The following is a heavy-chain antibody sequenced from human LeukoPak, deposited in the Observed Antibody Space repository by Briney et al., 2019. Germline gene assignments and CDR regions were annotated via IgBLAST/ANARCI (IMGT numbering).Heavy chain of an antibody. CDR2: IYTSGST. Sequence: SETLSLTCTVSGGSISSYYWSWIRQPAGKGLEWIGRIYTSGSTNYNPSLKSRVTMSVDTSKNQFSLKLSSVTAADTAVYYCARVFGYCSGGSCDNYFDYWGQGTLVTVSS. CDR1: GGSISSYY. J-gene: IGHJ4*02. CDR3: ARVFGYCSGGSCDNYFDY. V-gene: IGHV4-4*07. D-gene: IGHD2-15*01.